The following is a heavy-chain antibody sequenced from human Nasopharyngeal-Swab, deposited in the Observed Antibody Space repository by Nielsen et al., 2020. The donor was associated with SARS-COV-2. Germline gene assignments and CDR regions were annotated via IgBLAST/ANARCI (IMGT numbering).Heavy chain of an antibody. CDR2: ISSSSSYI. V-gene: IGHV3-21*01. J-gene: IGHJ4*02. CDR1: GLTFSSYS. CDR3: ARDPFSGY. D-gene: IGHD3-10*01. Sequence: GESLKIPCAASGLTFSSYSMNWVRQAPGKGLEWVSSISSSSSYIYYADSVKGRFTISRDNAKNSLYLQMNSLRAEDTAVYYCARDPFSGYWGQGTLVTVSS.